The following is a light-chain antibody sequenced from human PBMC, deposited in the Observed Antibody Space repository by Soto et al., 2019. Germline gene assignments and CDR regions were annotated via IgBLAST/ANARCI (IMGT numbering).Light chain of an antibody. CDR3: QQYNNWTFIT. V-gene: IGKV3-15*01. J-gene: IGKJ5*01. CDR1: QSVRGN. CDR2: GAS. Sequence: EIFMTQSPSTLSVSPGERATLSCRASQSVRGNLAWYQQKPGQSPRLLIYGASSRATGIPVRFSGSGSGIEFTLTISSLQSEDFAVYYCQQYNNWTFITFGQGTRLRL.